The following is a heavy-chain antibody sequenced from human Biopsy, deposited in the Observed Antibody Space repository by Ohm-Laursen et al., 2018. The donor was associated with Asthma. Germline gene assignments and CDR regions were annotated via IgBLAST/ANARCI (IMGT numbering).Heavy chain of an antibody. V-gene: IGHV3-30*01. D-gene: IGHD1-1*01. J-gene: IGHJ3*02. Sequence: SLRLSCAAPGFSFSNFAIHWVRQAPGKGLEWVGVISKDASTQDYVDSVKGRFTMARDNSKNTLDLQMNSLREEDTAVYYCVRDGTDDAFDIWGQGTVVSVSS. CDR3: VRDGTDDAFDI. CDR1: GFSFSNFA. CDR2: ISKDASTQ.